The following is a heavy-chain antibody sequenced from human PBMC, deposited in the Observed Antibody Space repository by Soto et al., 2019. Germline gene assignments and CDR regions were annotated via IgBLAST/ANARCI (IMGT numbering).Heavy chain of an antibody. CDR1: GFTFSSYG. J-gene: IGHJ4*02. V-gene: IGHV3-30*03. Sequence: PGGSLRLSCAASGFTFSSYGMHWVRQAPGKGLEWVAVISYDGSNKYYADSVKGRFTISRDNSKNTPYLQMNSLRAEDTAVYYCATAIGIVVVTAYFDYWGQGT. CDR2: ISYDGSNK. D-gene: IGHD2-21*02. CDR3: ATAIGIVVVTAYFDY.